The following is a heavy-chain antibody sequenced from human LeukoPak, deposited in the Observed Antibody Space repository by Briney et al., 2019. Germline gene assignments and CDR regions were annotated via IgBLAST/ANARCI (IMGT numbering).Heavy chain of an antibody. J-gene: IGHJ4*02. CDR1: GFTFSSYE. D-gene: IGHD3-10*01. V-gene: IGHV3-48*03. Sequence: GGSLRLSCAASGFTFSSYEMNWVRQAPGKGLEWVSYISTGGSTKHYADSVKGRFTISRDNAKNSLYLQMNSPRAEDTAVYYCARVYYGPDYWGQGTLVTVSS. CDR2: ISTGGSTK. CDR3: ARVYYGPDY.